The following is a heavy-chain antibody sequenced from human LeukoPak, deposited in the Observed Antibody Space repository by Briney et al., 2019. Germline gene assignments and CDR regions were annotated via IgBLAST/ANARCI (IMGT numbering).Heavy chain of an antibody. CDR1: GFTVSNNY. J-gene: IGHJ4*02. V-gene: IGHV3-66*01. Sequence: GGSLRLSCAAYGFTVSNNYMNWVRQAPGKGLEWVSVIFSGGATYYADSVKGRFTISRDNSKNTVYLQMNRLRAEDTAVYYCARERADRFDYWGQGTLVTVSS. CDR3: ARERADRFDY. D-gene: IGHD6-19*01. CDR2: IFSGGAT.